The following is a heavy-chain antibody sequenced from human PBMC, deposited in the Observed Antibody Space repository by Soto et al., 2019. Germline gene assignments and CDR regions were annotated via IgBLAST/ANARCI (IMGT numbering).Heavy chain of an antibody. Sequence: ASVKVSCKASGYTFTSYDINWVRQATGQGLEWMGWMNPNSGNTGYAQKFQGRVTMTRNTSISTAYMELSSLRSEDTAVYYCARNTAMAQPSYFDYWGQGTLVTVSS. CDR2: MNPNSGNT. CDR3: ARNTAMAQPSYFDY. V-gene: IGHV1-8*01. D-gene: IGHD5-18*01. J-gene: IGHJ4*02. CDR1: GYTFTSYD.